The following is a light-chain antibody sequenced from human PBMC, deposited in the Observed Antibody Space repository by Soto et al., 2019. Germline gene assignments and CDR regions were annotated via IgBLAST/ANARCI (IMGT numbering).Light chain of an antibody. CDR1: QGISNW. V-gene: IGKV1-12*01. J-gene: IGKJ4*01. Sequence: DMQLTQSPSSVSASVGDRVTIKCRASQGISNWLAWYQQKPGKAPKLLIYGASNLQSGVPSRFSGGGSGTHFTLIISSLQPEDFATYYCQQTNTFLPLTFGGGTKVEIK. CDR3: QQTNTFLPLT. CDR2: GAS.